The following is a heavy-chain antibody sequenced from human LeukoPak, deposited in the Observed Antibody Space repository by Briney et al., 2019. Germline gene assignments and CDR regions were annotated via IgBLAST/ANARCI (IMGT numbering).Heavy chain of an antibody. J-gene: IGHJ6*02. D-gene: IGHD5-12*01. CDR2: IVRSSANI. CDR3: ARDLYSGMYRAPGGADA. V-gene: IGHV3-21*01. CDR1: GFSFNTYT. Sequence: GGSLRLSCVGSGFSFNTYTMNWVRQAPGKGLEWFSSIVRSSANIYDADSVRGRFTISRDNAKNSLYLQMNSLRVEDTAVYYCARDLYSGMYRAPGGADAWGQGTTVIVSS.